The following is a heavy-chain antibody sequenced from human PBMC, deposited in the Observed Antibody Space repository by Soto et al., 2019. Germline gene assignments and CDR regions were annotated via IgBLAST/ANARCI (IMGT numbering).Heavy chain of an antibody. CDR3: ARDPGIAAPNNWFDP. V-gene: IGHV1-18*01. D-gene: IGHD6-13*01. Sequence: ASVKVSCKASGGTFSSYAISWVRQAPGQGLEWMGWISAYNGKTNYAQKQQGRVTITTDTSTSTAYKEQRSLRSDDTAVYYCARDPGIAAPNNWFDPWGQGTLVTVSS. J-gene: IGHJ5*02. CDR2: ISAYNGKT. CDR1: GGTFSSYA.